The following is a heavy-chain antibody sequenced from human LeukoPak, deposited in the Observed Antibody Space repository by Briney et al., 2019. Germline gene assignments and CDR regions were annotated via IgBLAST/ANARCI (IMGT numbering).Heavy chain of an antibody. D-gene: IGHD2-15*01. V-gene: IGHV3-23*01. CDR1: GFAFGNYA. CDR2: ISGSGDST. Sequence: GGSLRLSCAAAGFAFGNYAMGWVRQAPGKGLEWVSSISGSGDSTYYADSVKGRFTTSRDKSKNTLYLQMNSLRAEDTAVYYCSKQVDVDPADALDVWGQGTMVTVSS. CDR3: SKQVDVDPADALDV. J-gene: IGHJ3*01.